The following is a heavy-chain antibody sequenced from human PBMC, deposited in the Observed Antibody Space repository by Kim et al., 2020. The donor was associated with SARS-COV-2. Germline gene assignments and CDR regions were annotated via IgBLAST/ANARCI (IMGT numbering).Heavy chain of an antibody. CDR1: VYTFTNNA. D-gene: IGHD3-16*02. J-gene: IGHJ4*02. CDR3: ARVIWGTYRYTDY. CDR2: INTDTGNP. V-gene: IGHV7-4-1*02. Sequence: ASVKVSCKASVYTFTNNAISWVRQAPGQGLAWMGWINTDTGNPTYAQAFTRRFVFSVDTSVTTAYLQISSLEAEDTALYYCARVIWGTYRYTDYWGQGTL.